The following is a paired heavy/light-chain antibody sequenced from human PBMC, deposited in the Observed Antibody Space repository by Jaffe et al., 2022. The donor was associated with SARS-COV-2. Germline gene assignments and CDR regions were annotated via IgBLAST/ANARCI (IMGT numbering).Heavy chain of an antibody. Sequence: QVQLVESGGGVVQPGRSLRLSCAASGFTFRSYDMHWVRQAPGKGLEWVAVISYDGSNKYYADSVKGRFTISRDNSKNTLYLQMNSLRAEDTAVYWCAKESYVAAAGNRFEDQGPNYFYYGMDVWGQGTTVTVSS. CDR3: AKESYVAAAGNRFEDQGPNYFYYGMDV. V-gene: IGHV3-30*18. CDR2: ISYDGSNK. J-gene: IGHJ6*02. D-gene: IGHD6-13*01. CDR1: GFTFRSYD.
Light chain of an antibody. Sequence: DIQLTQSPSFLSASVGDRVTITCRASQGISSYLAWYQQKPGKAPKLLIYAASTLQSGVPSRFSGSGSGTEFTLTISSLQPEDFATYYCQQLNSYPSLFGPGTKVDIK. V-gene: IGKV1-9*01. J-gene: IGKJ3*01. CDR3: QQLNSYPSL. CDR1: QGISSY. CDR2: AAS.